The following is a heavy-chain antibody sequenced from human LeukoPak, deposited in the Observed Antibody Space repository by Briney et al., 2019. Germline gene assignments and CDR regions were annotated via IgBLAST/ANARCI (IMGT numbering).Heavy chain of an antibody. CDR1: GFTFSSYE. V-gene: IGHV3-48*03. CDR3: ARDRPYCSGGSCYSGGLN. Sequence: GGSLRLSCAASGFTFSSYEMNWVRQAPGKGLEWVSYISSSGSTIYYADSVKGRFTISRDNAKNSLYLQMNSLRAEDTAVYYCARDRPYCSGGSCYSGGLNWGQGTLVTVSS. J-gene: IGHJ4*02. D-gene: IGHD2-15*01. CDR2: ISSSGSTI.